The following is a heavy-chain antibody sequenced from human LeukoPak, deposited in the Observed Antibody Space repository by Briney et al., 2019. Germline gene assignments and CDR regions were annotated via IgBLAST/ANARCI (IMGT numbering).Heavy chain of an antibody. V-gene: IGHV3-30*18. CDR3: AKSLPVENGPAAAPDY. D-gene: IGHD6-13*01. CDR1: GFTFSSYG. J-gene: IGHJ4*02. CDR2: ISYDGSNK. Sequence: GGSLRPSCAASGFTFSSYGMHWSRQAPGKGLEGVEVISYDGSNKYYADSVKGRFTISRDNSKNTLYLQMNSLRAEDTAVYYCAKSLPVENGPAAAPDYWGQGTLVTVSS.